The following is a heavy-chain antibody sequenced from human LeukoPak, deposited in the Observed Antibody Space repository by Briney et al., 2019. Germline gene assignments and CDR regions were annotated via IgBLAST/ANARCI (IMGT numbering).Heavy chain of an antibody. D-gene: IGHD2-21*02. CDR2: IYHSGST. CDR1: GYSISSGYY. CDR3: ARDTREWLCGDCYALYDY. V-gene: IGHV4-38-2*02. Sequence: SETLSLTCTVSGYSISSGYYWGWIRQPPGKGLEWIGSIYHSGSTYYNPSLKSRVTISVDTSKNQFSLKLSPVTAADTAVYYCARDTREWLCGDCYALYDYWGQGTLVTVSS. J-gene: IGHJ4*02.